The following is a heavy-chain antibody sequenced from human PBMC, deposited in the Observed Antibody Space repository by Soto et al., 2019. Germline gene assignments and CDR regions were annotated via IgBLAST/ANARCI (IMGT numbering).Heavy chain of an antibody. V-gene: IGHV1-69*08. J-gene: IGHJ5*02. D-gene: IGHD3-10*01. Sequence: QVQLVQSGAEVKKPGSSVKVSCKASGGTFSSYTISWVRQAPGQGLEWMGRIIPILGIANYAQKFQGRVTITADKSTSKAYMELSSLRSEDTAVYYCARDIVAGKLKTNNWFDPWGQGTLVTVSS. CDR1: GGTFSSYT. CDR3: ARDIVAGKLKTNNWFDP. CDR2: IIPILGIA.